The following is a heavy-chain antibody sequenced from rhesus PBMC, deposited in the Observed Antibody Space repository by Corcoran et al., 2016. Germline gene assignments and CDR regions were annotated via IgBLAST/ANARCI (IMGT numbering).Heavy chain of an antibody. D-gene: IGHD5-24*01. J-gene: IGHJ4*01. V-gene: IGHV1-111*02. CDR1: GYTFTDYY. Sequence: EVQLVQSGAEVKKPGASVKISCKASGYTFTDYYLHWVRPATGKGLEWMGRVEPEDGEETHPQKVQDRVTRTADTSTDTAYLELSSLRSEDTAVYYCATEWADTAGTVLYYWGQGVLVTVSS. CDR3: ATEWADTAGTVLYY. CDR2: VEPEDGEE.